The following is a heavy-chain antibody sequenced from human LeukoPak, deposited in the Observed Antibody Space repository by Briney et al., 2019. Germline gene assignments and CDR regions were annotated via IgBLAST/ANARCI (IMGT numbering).Heavy chain of an antibody. D-gene: IGHD3-22*01. J-gene: IGHJ4*02. CDR3: ARVQSGYYDSSGSYFDY. CDR1: GFTFSSYS. Sequence: GGSLRLSCAASGFTFSSYSMNWVRQAPGKGLEWVSSISSSSSYIYYADSVKGRFTISRDNAKNSLYLQMNSLRAEDTAVYYCARVQSGYYDSSGSYFDYWGQGTLVTVSS. CDR2: ISSSSSYI. V-gene: IGHV3-21*01.